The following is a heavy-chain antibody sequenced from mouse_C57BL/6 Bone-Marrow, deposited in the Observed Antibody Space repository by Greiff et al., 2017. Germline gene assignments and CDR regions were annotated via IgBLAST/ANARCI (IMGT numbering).Heavy chain of an antibody. J-gene: IGHJ3*01. CDR2: IDPSDSYT. Sequence: QVQLQQPGAELVKPGASVKLSCKASGYTFTSYCMQWVKQRPGQGLEWIGEIDPSDSYTNYNQKFKGKATLTVDTSSSTAYMQLSSLTSEDSAVYYCARGGSVFAYWGQGTLVTVSA. CDR3: ARGGSVFAY. CDR1: GYTFTSYC. V-gene: IGHV1-50*01.